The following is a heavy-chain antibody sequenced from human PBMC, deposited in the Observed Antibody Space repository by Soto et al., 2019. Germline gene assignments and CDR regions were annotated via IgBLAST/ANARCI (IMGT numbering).Heavy chain of an antibody. D-gene: IGHD3-9*01. CDR3: TTHLYDILTGYHPHDAFDI. J-gene: IGHJ3*02. V-gene: IGHV3-15*01. CDR1: GFTFSNAW. Sequence: PGGSLRLSCAASGFTFSNAWMSWVRQAPGKGLEWVGRIKSKTDGGTTDYAAPVKGRFTISRDDSKNTLYLQMNSLKTEDTAVYYCTTHLYDILTGYHPHDAFDIWGQGTMVTVSS. CDR2: IKSKTDGGTT.